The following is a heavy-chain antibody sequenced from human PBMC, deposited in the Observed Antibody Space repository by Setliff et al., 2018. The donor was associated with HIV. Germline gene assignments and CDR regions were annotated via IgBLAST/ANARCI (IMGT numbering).Heavy chain of an antibody. CDR3: AHSLYCSSSNCSGLLFDY. CDR1: GFSLTTTGVG. D-gene: IGHD2-2*01. J-gene: IGHJ4*02. V-gene: IGHV2-5*01. Sequence: GSGPTLVNPTQTLTLTCTFSGFSLTTTGVGVGWIRQPPGEALEWLALIFWNDDKRLSPSLKTRLTISKDTSKNQVVLTMTNMDPVDTATYYCAHSLYCSSSNCSGLLFDYWGQGTLVTVSS. CDR2: IFWNDDK.